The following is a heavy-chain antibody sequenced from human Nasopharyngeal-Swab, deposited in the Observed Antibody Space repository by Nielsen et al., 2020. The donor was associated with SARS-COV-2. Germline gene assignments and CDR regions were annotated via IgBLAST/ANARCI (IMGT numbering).Heavy chain of an antibody. CDR2: INAGNGNT. Sequence: CKASGYTFTSYAMHWVRQAPGQRLEWMGWINAGNGNTKYSQKFQGRVTITRDTSASTAYMELSSLRSEDTAVYYCARDRIPDYYYDSSDFDYWGQGTLVTVSS. V-gene: IGHV1-3*01. CDR1: GYTFTSYA. D-gene: IGHD3-22*01. CDR3: ARDRIPDYYYDSSDFDY. J-gene: IGHJ4*02.